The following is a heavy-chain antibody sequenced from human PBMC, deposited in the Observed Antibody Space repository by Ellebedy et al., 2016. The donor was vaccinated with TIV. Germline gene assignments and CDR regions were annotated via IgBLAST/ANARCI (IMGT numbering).Heavy chain of an antibody. Sequence: MPSETLSLTCSVSGGSVSSTRYYWAWIHQPPGKGLEYIGSVYYSGSPYYHPSFKSRVTLSADTSKNQFSLNLRTVTAADTAVYYCARTDPWQPIDDWGQGILVSVSS. V-gene: IGHV4-39*01. D-gene: IGHD2-21*02. CDR3: ARTDPWQPIDD. J-gene: IGHJ4*02. CDR1: GGSVSSTRYY. CDR2: VYYSGSP.